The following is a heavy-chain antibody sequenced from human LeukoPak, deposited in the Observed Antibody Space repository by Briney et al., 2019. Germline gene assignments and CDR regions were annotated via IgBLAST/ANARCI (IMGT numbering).Heavy chain of an antibody. CDR2: IYYSGST. Sequence: SETLSLTCTVSGGSISSYYWSWIRQPPGKGLEWIGYIYYSGSTNYNPSLKSRVTISVDTSKNQFSLKLSSVTAADTAVYYCARETNSDPQMSYYDSSGYYYFDHWGQGTLVTVSS. CDR1: GGSISSYY. CDR3: ARETNSDPQMSYYDSSGYYYFDH. D-gene: IGHD3-22*01. J-gene: IGHJ4*02. V-gene: IGHV4-59*01.